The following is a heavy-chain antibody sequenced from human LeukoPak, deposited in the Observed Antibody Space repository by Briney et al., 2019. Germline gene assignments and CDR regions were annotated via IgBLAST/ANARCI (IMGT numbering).Heavy chain of an antibody. CDR3: ASSGGIISRYSSSRTDY. D-gene: IGHD6-13*01. CDR2: INPNSGGT. Sequence: GASVKVSCKASGYTFAGYYMHWVRQAPGQGLEWMGWINPNSGGTNYAQKFQGRVTMTRDTSISTAYMELSRLRSDDTAVYYCASSGGIISRYSSSRTDYWGQGTLVTVSS. J-gene: IGHJ4*02. V-gene: IGHV1-2*02. CDR1: GYTFAGYY.